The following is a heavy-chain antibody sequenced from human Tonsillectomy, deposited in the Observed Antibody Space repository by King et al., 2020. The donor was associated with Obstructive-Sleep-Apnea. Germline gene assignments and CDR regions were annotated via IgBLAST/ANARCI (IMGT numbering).Heavy chain of an antibody. Sequence: VQLVESGGGLVQPGGSLRLSCAASGFTFSSYSMNWVRQAPGKGLEWVSYISSSSSTIYYADSVKGRFTISRDNAKNSLYLQMNSLRAEDTAVYYCAREEYYYGSGSYYSTRSYYYYGMDVWGQGTTVTVSS. V-gene: IGHV3-48*04. CDR3: AREEYYYGSGSYYSTRSYYYYGMDV. D-gene: IGHD3-10*01. CDR2: ISSSSSTI. CDR1: GFTFSSYS. J-gene: IGHJ6*02.